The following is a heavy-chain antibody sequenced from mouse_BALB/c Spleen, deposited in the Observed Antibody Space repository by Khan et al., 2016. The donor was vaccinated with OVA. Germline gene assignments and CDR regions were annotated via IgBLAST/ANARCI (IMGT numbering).Heavy chain of an antibody. CDR2: IYYSGTV. D-gene: IGHD1-1*01. CDR3: ARDYGSLYWYFDV. Sequence: VQLKQSGPGLVKPSQTVSLTCTVTGISITSGNYRWSWIRQFPGNKLEWIGNIYYSGTVTYNPSLTSQTTITRDTSKNQFFLEMNSLTAEDTATYYCARDYGSLYWYFDVWGAGTTVTVSP. J-gene: IGHJ1*01. V-gene: IGHV3-5*02. CDR1: GISITSGNYR.